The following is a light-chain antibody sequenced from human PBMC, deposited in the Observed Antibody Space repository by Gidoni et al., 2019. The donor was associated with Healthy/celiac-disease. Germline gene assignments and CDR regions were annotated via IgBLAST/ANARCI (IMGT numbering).Light chain of an antibody. CDR2: AAS. J-gene: IGKJ4*01. CDR1: QSNSSY. Sequence: DIQMTQSPSSLSASVGDRVTITCRASQSNSSYLNWYQQTPGKAPKLLIYAASSVQSGVPSRFSDSGSGTDLTLTISSLQREGFATYFCQQSYSTPPLTFGGGTKVEIK. V-gene: IGKV1-39*01. CDR3: QQSYSTPPLT.